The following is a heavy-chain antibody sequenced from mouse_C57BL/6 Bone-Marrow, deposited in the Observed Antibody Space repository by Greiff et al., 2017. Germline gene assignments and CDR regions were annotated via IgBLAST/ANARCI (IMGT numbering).Heavy chain of an antibody. CDR2: FHPYNDDT. CDR1: GYTFTTYP. CDR3: ARKGLITTVVARYFDV. V-gene: IGHV1-47*01. Sequence: VKVVESGAELVKPGASVKMSCKASGYTFTTYPIEWMKQNHGKSLEWIGNFHPYNDDTKYNEKFKGKATLTVEKSSSTVYLELSRLTSDDSAVYYCARKGLITTVVARYFDVWGTGTTVTVSS. D-gene: IGHD1-1*01. J-gene: IGHJ1*03.